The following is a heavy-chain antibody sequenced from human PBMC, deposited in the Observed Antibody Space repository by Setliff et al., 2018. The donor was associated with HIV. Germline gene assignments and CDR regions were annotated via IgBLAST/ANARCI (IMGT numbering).Heavy chain of an antibody. CDR3: ARLRPSVADRSYFDH. D-gene: IGHD6-19*01. Sequence: SETLSLTCTSSGDSISGYYWSWIRQPAGKGLEWIGRMHTSGSTYYNPSLKSRVTMSVDSSKNQFSLKVNSVTAADTAVYYCARLRPSVADRSYFDHWGQGTLVTVSS. CDR2: MHTSGST. CDR1: GDSISGYY. V-gene: IGHV4-4*07. J-gene: IGHJ4*02.